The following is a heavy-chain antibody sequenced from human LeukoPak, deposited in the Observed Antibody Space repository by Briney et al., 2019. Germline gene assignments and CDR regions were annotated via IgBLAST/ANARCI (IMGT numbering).Heavy chain of an antibody. CDR1: GCTFSSCA. CDR2: TSSSGGNT. J-gene: IGHJ6*02. Sequence: AGGSLRLSCSASGCTFSSCAMHWVRQAPGKGLEFVSATSSSGGNTYYADSVKGRFTISRDNSKNTLYLQMSSLRVEDTAVYYCARDEGYCSSTSCYVYGMDVWGQGTTVTVSS. V-gene: IGHV3-64D*06. CDR3: ARDEGYCSSTSCYVYGMDV. D-gene: IGHD2-2*01.